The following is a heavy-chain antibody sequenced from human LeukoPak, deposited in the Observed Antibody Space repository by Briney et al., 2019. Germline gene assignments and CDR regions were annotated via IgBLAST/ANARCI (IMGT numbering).Heavy chain of an antibody. CDR1: GYTFTGYY. Sequence: ASVKVSCKASGYTFTGYYLHWVRQGPGQGLEWMAWINPNSGGTSYAQKFRGRVTMTMDTSISTAYMELSRLRSDDTAVYYCARGRSVTVPETTKLFDQWGQGTLVTVS. CDR2: INPNSGGT. CDR3: ARGRSVTVPETTKLFDQ. J-gene: IGHJ4*02. V-gene: IGHV1-2*02. D-gene: IGHD1-7*01.